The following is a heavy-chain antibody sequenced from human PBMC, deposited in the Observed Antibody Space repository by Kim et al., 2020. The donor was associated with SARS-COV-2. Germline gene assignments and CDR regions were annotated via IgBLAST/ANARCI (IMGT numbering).Heavy chain of an antibody. V-gene: IGHV4-61*01. CDR1: GASVSNNNHY. CDR2: MYFSGTT. Sequence: SETLSLTCTVSGASVSNNNHYWTWIRQPPGKELEWIGYMYFSGTTNYNPSLRSRVTISIDTSQNQFSLKLSSVSAADTAVYYCASGLRVATVFTGGYFAYWGQGALVPVSS. CDR3: ASGLRVATVFTGGYFAY. D-gene: IGHD2-8*02. J-gene: IGHJ4*02.